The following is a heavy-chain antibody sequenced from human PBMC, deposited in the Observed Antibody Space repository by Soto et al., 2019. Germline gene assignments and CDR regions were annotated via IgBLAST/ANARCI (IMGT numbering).Heavy chain of an antibody. Sequence: QIQLVQSGGEVKNPGASVKVSCKSSGYKFICHSITWVRQAPGQGLEWMGRISAYNGNTNYAQKLQGRVTMTTDTSTNTAYMELRSLRSDDTAVYYCARGAFCGGAPGCRDMDVWGQGTTVTVSS. CDR3: ARGAFCGGAPGCRDMDV. V-gene: IGHV1-18*01. J-gene: IGHJ6*02. CDR1: GYKFICHS. D-gene: IGHD2-21*01. CDR2: ISAYNGNT.